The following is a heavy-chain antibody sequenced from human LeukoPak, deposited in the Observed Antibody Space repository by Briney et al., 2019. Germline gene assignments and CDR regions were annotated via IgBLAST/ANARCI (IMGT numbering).Heavy chain of an antibody. J-gene: IGHJ3*02. CDR1: GFTFSSYG. CDR3: AKFALAAGTKNDAFDI. V-gene: IGHV3-30*02. D-gene: IGHD6-13*01. CDR2: IRYDGSNK. Sequence: GGSLRLSCAASGFTFSSYGMHWVRQAPGKGLEWVAFIRYDGSNKYYADSVKGRFTISRDNPENTLYLQMNSLRAEDTAVYYCAKFALAAGTKNDAFDIWGQGTMVTVSS.